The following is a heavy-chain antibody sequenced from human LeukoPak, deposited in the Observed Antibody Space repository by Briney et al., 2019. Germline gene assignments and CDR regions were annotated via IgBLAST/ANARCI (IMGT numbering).Heavy chain of an antibody. CDR1: GYTFTSYG. CDR3: ARDPRGGRRFLEWPIYYFDY. CDR2: ISAYNGST. V-gene: IGHV1-18*01. D-gene: IGHD3-3*01. J-gene: IGHJ4*02. Sequence: ASVKVSCKASGYTFTSYGISWVRQAPGQGLEWMGWISAYNGSTNYAQKLQGRVTMTTDTSTSTAYMELRSLRSDDTAVYYCARDPRGGRRFLEWPIYYFDYWGQGTLVTVSS.